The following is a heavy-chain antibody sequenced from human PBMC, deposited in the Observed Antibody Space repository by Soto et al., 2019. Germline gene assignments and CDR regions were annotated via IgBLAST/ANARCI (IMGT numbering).Heavy chain of an antibody. Sequence: QVQLVESGGGVVQPGRSLRLSCAASGFTFSSYGMHWVRQAPGKGLEWVAVISYDGSNKYYADSVKGRFTISTDNSKNTLYLQMNSLSADDTAVYYCAKPSTVVTPLYWYFDLWGRGTLVTVSS. V-gene: IGHV3-30*18. J-gene: IGHJ2*01. CDR3: AKPSTVVTPLYWYFDL. D-gene: IGHD4-17*01. CDR1: GFTFSSYG. CDR2: ISYDGSNK.